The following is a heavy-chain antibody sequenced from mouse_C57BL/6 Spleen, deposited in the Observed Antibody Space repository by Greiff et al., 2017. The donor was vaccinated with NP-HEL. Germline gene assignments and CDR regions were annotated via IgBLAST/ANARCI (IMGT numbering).Heavy chain of an antibody. Sequence: DVMLVESGGGLVQSGRSLRLSCATSGFTFSDFYMEWVRQAPGKGLEWIAASRNKANDYTTEYSASVKGRFIVSRDTSQSILYLQMNALRAEDTAIYYCARDHGYLYAMDYWGQGTSVTVSS. CDR1: GFTFSDFY. J-gene: IGHJ4*01. D-gene: IGHD2-2*01. CDR2: SRNKANDYTT. CDR3: ARDHGYLYAMDY. V-gene: IGHV7-1*01.